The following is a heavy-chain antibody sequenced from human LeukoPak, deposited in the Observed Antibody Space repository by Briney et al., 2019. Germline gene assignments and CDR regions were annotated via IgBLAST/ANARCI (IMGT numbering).Heavy chain of an antibody. V-gene: IGHV3-21*04. CDR2: ISSSSSYI. Sequence: GGSLRLSCAASGFAFSSYSMNWVRQAPGKGLEWVSSISSSSSYIYYADSVKGRFTISRDNAKNSLYLQMNSLRAEDTAVYYCAEKTWIQAPYDYWGQGTPVTVSS. CDR3: AEKTWIQAPYDY. CDR1: GFAFSSYS. D-gene: IGHD5-18*01. J-gene: IGHJ4*02.